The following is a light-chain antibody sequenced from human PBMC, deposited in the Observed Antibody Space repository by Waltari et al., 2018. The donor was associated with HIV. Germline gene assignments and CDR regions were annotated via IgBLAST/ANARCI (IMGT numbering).Light chain of an antibody. CDR2: EGN. Sequence: QSALTQPASVSGSPGQSIPISCTGTSRDVGTYSLVSWYQHHPGKAPKLMIYEGNKRPSGVSNRFSGSKSGNTASLTISGLQAEDEADYYCSSYTSFSTVLFGGGTKLTVL. V-gene: IGLV2-23*01. J-gene: IGLJ2*01. CDR1: SRDVGTYSL. CDR3: SSYTSFSTVL.